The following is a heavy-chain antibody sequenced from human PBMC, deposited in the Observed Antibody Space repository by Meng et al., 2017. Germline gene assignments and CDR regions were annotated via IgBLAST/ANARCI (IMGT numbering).Heavy chain of an antibody. J-gene: IGHJ6*02. V-gene: IGHV3-21*01. CDR2: ISSSSSYI. D-gene: IGHD1-7*01. CDR3: ARERYNWNYAPPGTQRAPVFYGMDV. CDR1: GFTFSSYS. Sequence: GGSLRLSCAASGFTFSSYSMNWARQAPGKGLEWVSSISSSSSYIYYADSVKGRFTISRDNAKNSLYLQMNSLRAEDTAVYYCARERYNWNYAPPGTQRAPVFYGMDVWGQGTTVTVSS.